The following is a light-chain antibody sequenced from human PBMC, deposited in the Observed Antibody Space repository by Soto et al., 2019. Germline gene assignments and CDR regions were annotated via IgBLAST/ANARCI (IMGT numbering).Light chain of an antibody. V-gene: IGKV3-11*01. J-gene: IGKJ5*01. CDR3: QQRNNRQA. CDR1: QSIGSY. CDR2: DAS. Sequence: EIVLTQSPATLFLSPGERATLSCRASQSIGSYLAWYQQRPGQPPRXLIYDASNRATGIPARFSGSGSGTDFTLTISSLEPEDFAVYYCQQRNNRQAFGQGTRLEIK.